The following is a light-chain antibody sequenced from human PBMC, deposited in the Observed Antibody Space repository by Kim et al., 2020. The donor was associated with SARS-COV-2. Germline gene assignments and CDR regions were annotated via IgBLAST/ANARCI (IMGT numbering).Light chain of an antibody. CDR1: KLGDKY. CDR2: QDS. V-gene: IGLV3-1*01. CDR3: QAWDSSTGVV. Sequence: SYELTPPSVSVSPGQTASITCSGDKLGDKYACWYQQKPGQSPVLVIYQDSKRPSGIPERFSGSNSGNTATLTISGTQAMDEADYYCQAWDSSTGVVFGGG. J-gene: IGLJ2*01.